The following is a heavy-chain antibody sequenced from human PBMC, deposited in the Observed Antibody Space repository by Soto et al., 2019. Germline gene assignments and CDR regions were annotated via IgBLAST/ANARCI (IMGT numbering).Heavy chain of an antibody. D-gene: IGHD3-9*01. V-gene: IGHV1-69*01. CDR1: GGTFSSYA. J-gene: IGHJ2*01. CDR2: IIPIFGTA. CDR3: ALGEDDILTGYPNHHWYFDL. Sequence: QVQLVQSGAEVKKPGSSVKVSCKASGGTFSSYAISWVRQAPGQGLEWMGGIIPIFGTANYAQKFQGRVTITADESTSTDYMERSRLRSEDTEVYYCALGEDDILTGYPNHHWYFDLWDRSTLVTVSS.